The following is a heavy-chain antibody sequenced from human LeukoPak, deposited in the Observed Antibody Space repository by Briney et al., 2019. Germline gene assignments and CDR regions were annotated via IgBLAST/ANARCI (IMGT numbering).Heavy chain of an antibody. V-gene: IGHV1-18*04. Sequence: ASVKVSCKASGYTFTGYYMHWVRQAPGQGLEWMGWISAYNGNTNYAQKVQGRVSMTTDTSTSTAYMDLRSLKSDDTAVYYCTLLGYCSGGSCALIDYWGQGTLVTVSS. J-gene: IGHJ4*02. CDR3: TLLGYCSGGSCALIDY. CDR1: GYTFTGYY. CDR2: ISAYNGNT. D-gene: IGHD2-15*01.